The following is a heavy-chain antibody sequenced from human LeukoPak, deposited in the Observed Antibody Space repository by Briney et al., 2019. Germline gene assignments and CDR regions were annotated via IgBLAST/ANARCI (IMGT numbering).Heavy chain of an antibody. V-gene: IGHV1-69*04. Sequence: ASVKVSYKASGGSFTSYVISWVRQAPAQGLEWMGRIIPMLNTSNYAQKFQGRVTLIADKSASTAFMELSGLRSEDTAVYFCVSMSKVTDWGQGTLVTVSS. CDR1: GGSFTSYV. CDR3: VSMSKVTD. J-gene: IGHJ4*02. D-gene: IGHD4-11*01. CDR2: IIPMLNTS.